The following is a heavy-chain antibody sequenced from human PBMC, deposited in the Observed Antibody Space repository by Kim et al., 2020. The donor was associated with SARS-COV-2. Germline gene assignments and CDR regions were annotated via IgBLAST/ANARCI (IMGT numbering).Heavy chain of an antibody. CDR3: AIAAAGFRAYYYYGMDV. J-gene: IGHJ6*02. Sequence: SVKVSCKASGGTFSSYTISWVRQAPGQGLEWMGSLLPFLGLATSAPPFPGRVQLTADKSTSTAYMELSSLRSEDTAVYYCAIAAAGFRAYYYYGMDVWGQGTTVTVSS. D-gene: IGHD6-13*01. CDR2: LLPFLGLA. V-gene: IGHV1-69*02. CDR1: GGTFSSYT.